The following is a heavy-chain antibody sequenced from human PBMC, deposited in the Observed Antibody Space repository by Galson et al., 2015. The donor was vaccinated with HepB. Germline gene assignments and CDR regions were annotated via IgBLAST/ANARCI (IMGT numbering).Heavy chain of an antibody. V-gene: IGHV3-23*01. D-gene: IGHD3-16*01. J-gene: IGHJ4*02. CDR1: GFIFSNSA. Sequence: SLRLSCAASGFIFSNSAMNWVRQAPGKGLEWVPAISPNSDTTLYADSVKGRFTISRDNSRNEVYLQMNSLRAEDTAIYYCARWVSYYDSWGQGTLVTVSS. CDR2: ISPNSDTT. CDR3: ARWVSYYDS.